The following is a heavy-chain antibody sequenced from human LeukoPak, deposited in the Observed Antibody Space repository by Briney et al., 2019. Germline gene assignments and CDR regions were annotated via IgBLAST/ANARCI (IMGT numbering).Heavy chain of an antibody. CDR2: ISYDGSNE. D-gene: IGHD1-26*01. J-gene: IGHJ4*02. Sequence: GGSLRLSCAVSGFTFSRNGMHWVRQAPGKGLEWVTFISYDGSNEYYADSVKGRFTISRDNSKNTLYLQMNSLRVEGTAVYYCAKDGGGTDFDYWGQGTLVTVSS. CDR3: AKDGGGTDFDY. CDR1: GFTFSRNG. V-gene: IGHV3-30*02.